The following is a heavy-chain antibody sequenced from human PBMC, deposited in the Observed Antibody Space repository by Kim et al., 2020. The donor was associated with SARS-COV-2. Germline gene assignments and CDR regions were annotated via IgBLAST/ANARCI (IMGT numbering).Heavy chain of an antibody. Sequence: RFTISRDNAKNTLYRQMNSLRAEDTAVYYCAKDPRDWDIVATPPDWYFDLWGRGTLVTVSS. J-gene: IGHJ2*01. D-gene: IGHD5-12*01. V-gene: IGHV3-30*02. CDR3: AKDPRDWDIVATPPDWYFDL.